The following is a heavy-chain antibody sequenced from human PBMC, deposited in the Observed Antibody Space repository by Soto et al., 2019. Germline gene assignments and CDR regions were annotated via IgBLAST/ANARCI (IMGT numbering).Heavy chain of an antibody. CDR1: GGSISSGDYY. V-gene: IGHV4-30-4*01. CDR3: ARVPAGGNSDYFDY. CDR2: IYYTGST. Sequence: QVQLQESGPGLVKPSQTLSLTCTVSGGSISSGDYYWSWIRQPPGKGLEWIGYIYYTGSTYYHPSIKSRVTMSVDTSKNQFSLKLSSVTAADTAVYYCARVPAGGNSDYFDYWGQGTLVTVSS. D-gene: IGHD2-21*02. J-gene: IGHJ4*02.